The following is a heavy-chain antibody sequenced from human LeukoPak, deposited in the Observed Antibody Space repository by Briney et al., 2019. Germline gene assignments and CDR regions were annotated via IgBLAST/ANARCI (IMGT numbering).Heavy chain of an antibody. V-gene: IGHV4-30-4*08. Sequence: ASQTLSLTCTVSGGSISSGDYYWSWIRQPPGKGLEWIGYIYYSGSTYYNPSLKSRVTISVDTSKNQFSLKLSSVTAADTAVYYCARDIAAAGNNWFDPWGQGTLVTVS. CDR2: IYYSGST. CDR3: ARDIAAAGNNWFDP. J-gene: IGHJ5*02. CDR1: GGSISSGDYY. D-gene: IGHD6-13*01.